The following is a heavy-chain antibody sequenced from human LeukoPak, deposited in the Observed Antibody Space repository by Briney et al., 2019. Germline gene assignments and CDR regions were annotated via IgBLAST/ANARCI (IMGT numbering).Heavy chain of an antibody. D-gene: IGHD5-24*01. CDR2: INHSGST. Sequence: KPSETLSLTCAVYGGSFSGYYWSWIRQPPGKGLEWIGEINHSGSTNYNPSLKSRVTMSVDMSKTQFSLRLSSVTAADTAVYYCARSRRDGYNLDAFDIWGQGTMVTASS. CDR3: ARSRRDGYNLDAFDI. CDR1: GGSFSGYY. J-gene: IGHJ3*02. V-gene: IGHV4-34*01.